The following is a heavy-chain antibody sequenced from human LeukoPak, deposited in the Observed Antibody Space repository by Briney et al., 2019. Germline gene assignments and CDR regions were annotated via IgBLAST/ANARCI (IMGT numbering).Heavy chain of an antibody. CDR3: ARDRHDGQQPLSWLYFQH. V-gene: IGHV3-23*01. CDR1: GFTFSSYA. D-gene: IGHD6-13*01. Sequence: PGGSLRLSCAASGFTFSSYAMSWVRQAPGKGLEWVSAISGSGGSTYYADSVKGRFTISRDNSKNTLYLQMNSLRAEDTAVYYCARDRHDGQQPLSWLYFQHWGQGTLVTVSS. CDR2: ISGSGGST. J-gene: IGHJ1*01.